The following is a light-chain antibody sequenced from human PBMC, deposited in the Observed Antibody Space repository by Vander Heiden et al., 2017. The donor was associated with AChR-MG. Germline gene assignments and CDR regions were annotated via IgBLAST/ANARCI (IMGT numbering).Light chain of an antibody. CDR1: SRDVGGYNY. CDR2: DVS. CDR3: SSYTSSSTLVV. Sequence: QSALTQPASVSGSPGQSITLSCTGTSRDVGGYNYVSWYQQHPGKDPKLMIYDVSNRPSGVSNRFSGSKSGNTASLTISGLQAEDEADYYCSSYTSSSTLVVFGGGTKLTVL. V-gene: IGLV2-14*03. J-gene: IGLJ2*01.